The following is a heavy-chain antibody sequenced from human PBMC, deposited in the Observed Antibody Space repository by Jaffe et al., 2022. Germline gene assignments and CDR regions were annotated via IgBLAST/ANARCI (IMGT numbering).Heavy chain of an antibody. V-gene: IGHV1-69*01. Sequence: QVQLVQSGAEVKKPGSSVKVSCKASGGTFSSYAISWVRQAPGQGLEWMGGIIPIFGTANYAQKFQGRVTITADESTSTAYMELSSLRSEDTAVYYCARGGWAGRAGGYYYYMDVWGKGTTVTVSS. CDR3: ARGGWAGRAGGYYYYMDV. CDR2: IIPIFGTA. CDR1: GGTFSSYA. J-gene: IGHJ6*03. D-gene: IGHD1-1*01.